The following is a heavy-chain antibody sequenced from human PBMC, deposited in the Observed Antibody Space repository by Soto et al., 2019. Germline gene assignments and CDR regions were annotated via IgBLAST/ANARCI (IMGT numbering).Heavy chain of an antibody. CDR3: ARGSEAYYYYYGMDV. V-gene: IGHV3-74*03. CDR1: GFTFSGYW. CDR2: ISYDGTET. J-gene: IGHJ6*02. Sequence: GGSLRLSCAASGFTFSGYWRHWVRQAPGKGLVWVSHISYDGTETTYADSVKGRFTISRDNPKSTLYLQMNSVRAEDTGVYYCARGSEAYYYYYGMDVWGQGTTVTV.